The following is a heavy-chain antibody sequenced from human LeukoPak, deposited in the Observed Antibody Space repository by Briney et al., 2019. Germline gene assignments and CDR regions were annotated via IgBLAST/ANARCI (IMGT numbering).Heavy chain of an antibody. CDR3: ARDKGGYSSFDY. V-gene: IGHV3-30-3*01. Sequence: GGSLRLSCAASGFTFSSYAMSWVRQAPGKGLEWVAVISYDGSNKYYADSVKGRFTISRDNSKNTLYLQMNSLRAEDTAVYYCARDKGGYSSFDYWGQGTLVTVSS. D-gene: IGHD6-13*01. CDR1: GFTFSSYA. J-gene: IGHJ4*02. CDR2: ISYDGSNK.